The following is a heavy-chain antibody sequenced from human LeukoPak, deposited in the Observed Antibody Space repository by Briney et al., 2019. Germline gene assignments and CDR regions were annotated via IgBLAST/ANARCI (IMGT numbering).Heavy chain of an antibody. J-gene: IGHJ4*02. CDR3: ARDVTMVRGVSL. D-gene: IGHD3-10*01. CDR1: GFTFSSYS. CDR2: ISSSSSNI. V-gene: IGHV3-21*01. Sequence: GGSLRLSCAASGFTFSSYSMHWVRQAPGKGLEWVSSISSSSSNIYYADSVKGRFTISRDNAKNSLYLQMNSLRAEDTAVYYCARDVTMVRGVSLWGQGTLVTVSS.